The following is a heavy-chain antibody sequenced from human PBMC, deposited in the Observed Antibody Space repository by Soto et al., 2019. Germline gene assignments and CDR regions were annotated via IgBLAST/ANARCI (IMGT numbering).Heavy chain of an antibody. J-gene: IGHJ4*02. CDR1: GYTFTSYG. Sequence: QVQLVQSGPEVKKPGASVKVSCKTSGYTFTSYGITWVRQAPGQGLEWMGWITTDKGKTTYAQKFQGRVTMTTDTSTNTAYMELRSLISDDTAVYYCATRSPAFDYWGQGTLVAVSS. V-gene: IGHV1-18*01. CDR3: ATRSPAFDY. CDR2: ITTDKGKT.